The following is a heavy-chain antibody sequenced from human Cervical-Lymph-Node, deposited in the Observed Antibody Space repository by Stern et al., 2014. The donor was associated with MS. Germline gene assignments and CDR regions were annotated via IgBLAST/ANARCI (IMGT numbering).Heavy chain of an antibody. CDR3: ILATIIRDY. V-gene: IGHV3-30*03. CDR1: GFTFSSYG. J-gene: IGHJ4*02. CDR2: ISYDGSKK. D-gene: IGHD5-24*01. Sequence: VQLVESGGGVVQPGRSLRLSCAASGFTFSSYGMYWVRQVPGKGLEWVAIISYDGSKKYYADSVKGRFTISRANSKSTLYLQMNSLKTDDTAVYYCILATIIRDYWGQGTLVTVSS.